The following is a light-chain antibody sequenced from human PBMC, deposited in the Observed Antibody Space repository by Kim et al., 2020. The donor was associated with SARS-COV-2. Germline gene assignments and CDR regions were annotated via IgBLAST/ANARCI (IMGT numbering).Light chain of an antibody. CDR3: QQCNDWPQT. V-gene: IGKV3-15*01. J-gene: IGKJ1*01. CDR2: GAS. CDR1: QSVSSN. Sequence: EIVMTQSPATLSLSPGERATLSCRASQSVSSNLAWYQQKLGQAPRLLIYGASTRATGIPARFSGSGSGTEFTLTISSLQSEDFAVYYCQQCNDWPQTFDQGTKVDIK.